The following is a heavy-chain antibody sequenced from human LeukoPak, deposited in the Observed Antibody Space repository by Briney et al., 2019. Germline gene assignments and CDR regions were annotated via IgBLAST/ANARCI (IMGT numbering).Heavy chain of an antibody. J-gene: IGHJ3*02. CDR3: ARQPAPYSSGWYDGFDI. V-gene: IGHV4-34*01. CDR1: GGSFSGYY. CDR2: INHSGST. Sequence: SETLSLTCAVYGGSFSGYYWSWIRQPPGKGLEWIGEINHSGSTNYNPSLKSRGTISVDTSKNQVSLKLSSVTAADTAVYYCARQPAPYSSGWYDGFDIWGQGTMVTVSA. D-gene: IGHD6-19*01.